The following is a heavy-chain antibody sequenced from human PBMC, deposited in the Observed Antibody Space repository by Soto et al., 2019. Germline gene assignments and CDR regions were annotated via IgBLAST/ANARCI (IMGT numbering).Heavy chain of an antibody. J-gene: IGHJ4*02. D-gene: IGHD3-3*01. CDR1: GGSISSRSHY. CDR2: SFYRGTT. V-gene: IGHV4-39*02. CDR3: ATADGFGVVTPFFEY. Sequence: QLQLQESGPGLVKPSETLSLTCTVSGGSISSRSHYWGWIRQSPGKHLEWIGSSFYRGTTHYNPSLKTRVTISVDTSKNHVSLKLYSVTAADTAVYYCATADGFGVVTPFFEYWCQGILVTVSS.